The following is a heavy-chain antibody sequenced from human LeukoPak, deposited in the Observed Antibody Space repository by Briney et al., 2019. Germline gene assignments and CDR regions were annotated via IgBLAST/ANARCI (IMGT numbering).Heavy chain of an antibody. CDR2: ISSSGSTI. Sequence: GGSLRLSCAASGFTFCDYYMSWIRQAPGQGLEWVSYISSSGSTIYYADSVKGRFTISRDNAKNSLYLQMNSLRAEDTAVYYCARDQYYYYGMDVWGQGTTVTVSS. CDR1: GFTFCDYY. CDR3: ARDQYYYYGMDV. J-gene: IGHJ6*02. V-gene: IGHV3-11*01.